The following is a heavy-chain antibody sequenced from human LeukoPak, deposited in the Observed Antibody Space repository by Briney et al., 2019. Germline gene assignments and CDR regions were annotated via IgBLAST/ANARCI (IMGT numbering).Heavy chain of an antibody. D-gene: IGHD6-13*01. V-gene: IGHV4-39*01. J-gene: IGHJ4*02. Sequence: SETLSLTCTVSGGSISSSSYYWGWIRQPPGKGLEWIGSIYYSGSTYYNPSLKSRVTISVDTSKNQFSLKLSSVTAADTAVYYCARGVIAATLGPTPLDYWGQGTLVTVSS. CDR1: GGSISSSSYY. CDR3: ARGVIAATLGPTPLDY. CDR2: IYYSGST.